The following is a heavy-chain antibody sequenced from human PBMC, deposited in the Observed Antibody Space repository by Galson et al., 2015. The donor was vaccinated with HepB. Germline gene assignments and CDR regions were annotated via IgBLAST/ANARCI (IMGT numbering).Heavy chain of an antibody. CDR2: INTNTGSP. CDR3: ARFRGRLSETALSTRYYYYYALDV. J-gene: IGHJ6*02. V-gene: IGHV7-4-1*02. D-gene: IGHD2-15*01. Sequence: SVKVSCKASGYTFNTYAINWVRQAPGQGLQWMGWINTNTGSPTYAQGFTGRFVFSLETSANTAHLRISSLKAEDTAVYYCARFRGRLSETALSTRYYYYYALDVWGQGTTVTVSS. CDR1: GYTFNTYA.